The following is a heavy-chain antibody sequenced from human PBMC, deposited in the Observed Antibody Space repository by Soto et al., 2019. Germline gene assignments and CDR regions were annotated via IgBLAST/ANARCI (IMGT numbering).Heavy chain of an antibody. CDR2: ISAKNGNT. V-gene: IGHV1-18*01. CDR1: GYTFSDYG. CDR3: AREPPETPPDY. J-gene: IGHJ4*02. Sequence: ASVKVSCKTSGYTFSDYGISWVRQAPGQGLEWMGWISAKNGNTNFAQKFRGRVTMITDTSTNTVYMELRNLRLDDTAVYYCAREPPETPPDYWGQGTLVTVSP.